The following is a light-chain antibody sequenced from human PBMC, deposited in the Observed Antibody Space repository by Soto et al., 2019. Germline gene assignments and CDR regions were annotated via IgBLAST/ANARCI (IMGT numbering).Light chain of an antibody. Sequence: EIVMTQSPATLSVSPGERATLSCRASQSISNNLAWYQHKPGQAPRLLIYGASTRATGIPAKFSGSGSGTAFTVTISSLQSEDFAVYYCQQYNGFPWTFGQGTKVEIK. CDR2: GAS. J-gene: IGKJ1*01. V-gene: IGKV3-15*01. CDR1: QSISNN. CDR3: QQYNGFPWT.